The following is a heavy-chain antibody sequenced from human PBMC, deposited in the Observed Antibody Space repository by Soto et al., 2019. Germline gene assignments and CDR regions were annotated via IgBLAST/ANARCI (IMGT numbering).Heavy chain of an antibody. CDR2: IYPGDSDT. V-gene: IGHV5-51*01. Sequence: GESLKISCKGSGYSFTSYWIGWVRQMPGKGLEWMGIIYPGDSDTRYSPSFQGQVTSPADKSISTAYLQWSSLKASDTAMYYCARRKSSGWYGADFDYWGQGTLVTVSS. CDR3: ARRKSSGWYGADFDY. J-gene: IGHJ4*02. CDR1: GYSFTSYW. D-gene: IGHD6-19*01.